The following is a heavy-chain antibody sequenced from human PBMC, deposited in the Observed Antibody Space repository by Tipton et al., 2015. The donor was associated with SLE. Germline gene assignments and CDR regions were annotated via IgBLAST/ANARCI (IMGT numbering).Heavy chain of an antibody. J-gene: IGHJ3*02. CDR3: ARETTSGAFDI. V-gene: IGHV3-7*01. CDR2: IKEDGSDK. Sequence: FSSGSSSWNWVRQPAGKGLEWLANIKEDGSDKNYVDSVKGRLTVSRDNAKNALYLQMSSLTAEDTATYFCARETTSGAFDIWGQGTLVTVSP. D-gene: IGHD4-11*01. CDR1: FSSGSSS.